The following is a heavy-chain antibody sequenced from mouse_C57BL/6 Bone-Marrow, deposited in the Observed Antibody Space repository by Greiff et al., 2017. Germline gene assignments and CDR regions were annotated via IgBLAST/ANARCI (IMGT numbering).Heavy chain of an antibody. Sequence: VQLKESGPGLVKPSQSLSLTCSVTGYSITSGYYWNWIRQFPGNKLEWMGYISYDGSNNYNPSLKNRISITRDTSKNQFFLKLNSVTTEDTATYYCARGNLYYYGSRYYFDYWGQGTTLTVSS. CDR1: GYSITSGYY. CDR3: ARGNLYYYGSRYYFDY. D-gene: IGHD1-1*01. J-gene: IGHJ2*01. CDR2: ISYDGSN. V-gene: IGHV3-6*01.